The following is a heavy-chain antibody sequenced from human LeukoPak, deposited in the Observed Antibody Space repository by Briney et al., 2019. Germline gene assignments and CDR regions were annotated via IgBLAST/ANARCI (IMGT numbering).Heavy chain of an antibody. CDR2: ISVYNGNT. CDR3: ARNAVSCSSTSCYSFDP. V-gene: IGHV1-18*01. D-gene: IGHD2-2*01. Sequence: GASVKVSCKASGYTFTSYEISWVRQAPGQGREWMGWISVYNGNTNYAQNLQGRVTMTTDTSTSTAYMELRSLRSDDTAVYYCARNAVSCSSTSCYSFDPWGQGTLVTVSS. J-gene: IGHJ5*02. CDR1: GYTFTSYE.